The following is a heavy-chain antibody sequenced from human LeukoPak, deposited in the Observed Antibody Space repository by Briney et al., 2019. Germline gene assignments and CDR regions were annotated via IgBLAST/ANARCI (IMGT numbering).Heavy chain of an antibody. CDR2: INHSGST. CDR1: GGSFSGYY. V-gene: IGHV4-34*01. D-gene: IGHD3-22*01. CDR3: GGPGRYYYDCYFDY. Sequence: SETLSLTCTVSGGSFSGYYWSWIRQPPGKGLEWIGEINHSGSTNYNPSLKSRVTISVDTSKNQFSLKLSSVTAADTAVYYCGGPGRYYYDCYFDYWGQGTLVTVSS. J-gene: IGHJ4*02.